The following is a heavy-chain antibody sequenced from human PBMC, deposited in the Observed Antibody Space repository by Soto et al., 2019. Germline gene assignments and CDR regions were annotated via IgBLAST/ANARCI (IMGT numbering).Heavy chain of an antibody. CDR1: GYTFNPFY. CDR2: IYPKTGGT. CDR3: VRENWYYGY. D-gene: IGHD1-7*01. V-gene: IGHV1-2*04. Sequence: ASVKVSCKASGYTFNPFYMHWVRQAPGQGLEWMGWIYPKTGGTYYAQKFQGWVTMTSDTSISTVYMELRSLKSDDTAVYYCVRENWYYGYWGQGTLVTVSS. J-gene: IGHJ4*02.